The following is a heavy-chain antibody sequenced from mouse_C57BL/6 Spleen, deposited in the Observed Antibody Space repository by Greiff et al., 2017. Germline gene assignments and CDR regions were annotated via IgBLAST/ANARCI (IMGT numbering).Heavy chain of an antibody. CDR2: IWRGGST. V-gene: IGHV2-5*01. CDR3: AKTYYYGSSWYFDV. Sequence: QVQLKESGPGLVQPSQSLSITCTVSGFSLTSYGVHWVRQSPGKGLEWLGVIWRGGSTDYNAAFMSRLSITKDNSKSQVFFKMNILQADGTAIYYCAKTYYYGSSWYFDVWGTGTTVTVSS. J-gene: IGHJ1*03. CDR1: GFSLTSYG. D-gene: IGHD1-1*01.